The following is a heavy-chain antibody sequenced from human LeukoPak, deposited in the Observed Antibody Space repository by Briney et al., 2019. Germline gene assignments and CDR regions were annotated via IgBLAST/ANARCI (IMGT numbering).Heavy chain of an antibody. V-gene: IGHV4-34*01. CDR1: GGSFSGYY. J-gene: IGHJ6*02. CDR3: ARGLGTGSLAYYYGMDV. Sequence: SETLSLTCAVYGGSFSGYYWSWIRQPPGKGLEWIGEINHSGSTNYNPSLKSRVSISVDTSENQFSLKLSSVTAADTAVYYCARGLGTGSLAYYYGMDVWGQGTTVTVSS. D-gene: IGHD1-1*01. CDR2: INHSGST.